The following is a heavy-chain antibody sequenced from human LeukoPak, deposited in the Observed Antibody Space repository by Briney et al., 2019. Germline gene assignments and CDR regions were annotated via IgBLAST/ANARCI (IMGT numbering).Heavy chain of an antibody. J-gene: IGHJ4*02. V-gene: IGHV3-48*03. CDR3: VRGWSGGR. CDR2: ISVSGSTT. CDR1: GFTFNTYE. Sequence: GGSLRLSCAASGFTFNTYEMKWVRQAPGEGLEWVSYISVSGSTTYYADSVKGRLTISRDNARNLLFLQMNTLRAEDTATYYCVRGWSGGRWGQGTLVTVSS. D-gene: IGHD3-3*01.